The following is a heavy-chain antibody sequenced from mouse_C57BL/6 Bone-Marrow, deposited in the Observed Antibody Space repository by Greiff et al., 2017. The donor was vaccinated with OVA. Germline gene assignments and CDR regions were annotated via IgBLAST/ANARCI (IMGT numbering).Heavy chain of an antibody. CDR2: ISNLAYSI. J-gene: IGHJ1*03. V-gene: IGHV5-15*01. Sequence: EVQRVESEGGLVQPGSSMKLSCTASGFTFSDYGMAWVRQAPRKGPEWVSFISNLAYSIYYADTVTGRFTISRENAKNTLYLEMSSLRSEDTAMYYCAREGGTKGYFDVWGTGTTVTVSS. CDR1: GFTFSDYG. D-gene: IGHD3-3*01. CDR3: AREGGTKGYFDV.